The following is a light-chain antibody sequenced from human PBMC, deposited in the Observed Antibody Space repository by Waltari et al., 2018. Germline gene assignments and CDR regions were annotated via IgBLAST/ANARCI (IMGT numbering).Light chain of an antibody. CDR2: EDS. V-gene: IGLV1-51*02. J-gene: IGLJ7*01. CDR1: SSNIGNNY. Sequence: QSVLTQPPSVSAAPGQRVTISCSGGSSNIGNNYVSWYPQFPGTAPKLLIYEDSGLPAGIPGRFSGSNSCTSATLDITGLQAGDEADYYCGTWDSSLSGAVFGGGTHLTVL. CDR3: GTWDSSLSGAV.